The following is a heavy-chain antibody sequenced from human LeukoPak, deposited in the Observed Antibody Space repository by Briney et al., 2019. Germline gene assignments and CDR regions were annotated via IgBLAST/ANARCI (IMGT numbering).Heavy chain of an antibody. CDR3: ARDREVVTARAQMDV. Sequence: QTGGSLRLSCAVSGFTVSSNHMSWVRQAPGKGLEWVSVIYNDGNTYYTDSVKGRFTISRDNSKNTVFLQMNSLRAEDTAMYYCARDREVVTARAQMDVWGKGTTVTVSS. D-gene: IGHD2-21*02. V-gene: IGHV3-53*01. CDR1: GFTVSSNH. CDR2: IYNDGNT. J-gene: IGHJ6*04.